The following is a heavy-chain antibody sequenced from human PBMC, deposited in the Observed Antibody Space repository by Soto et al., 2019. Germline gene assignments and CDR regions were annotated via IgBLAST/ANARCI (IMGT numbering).Heavy chain of an antibody. CDR1: GFSFSSYA. Sequence: EVQLLESGGGLVQPGGSLRLSCAATGFSFSSYAMTWVRQAPGKGLEWVSAISVSGADTYYADSVKGRFTISRDNSKNTVYGQMNSLGADDTAIYYGAKADASGYNSLLFDYWGQGNLVTVSS. D-gene: IGHD3-22*01. CDR3: AKADASGYNSLLFDY. J-gene: IGHJ4*02. V-gene: IGHV3-23*01. CDR2: ISVSGADT.